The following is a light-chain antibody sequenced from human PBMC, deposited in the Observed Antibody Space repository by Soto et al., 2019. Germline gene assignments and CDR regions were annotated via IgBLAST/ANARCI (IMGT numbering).Light chain of an antibody. Sequence: DIQMTQSPSTLSAFVGDRVTITCRASQSISGWLAWYQQKPGKAPRLLMYVASSLQSGVPSRFSGSGSATEFTLTISSLQPDDFATYYCQQYNSYSGPWTFGQGTKVDIK. V-gene: IGKV1-5*01. CDR3: QQYNSYSGPWT. CDR1: QSISGW. CDR2: VAS. J-gene: IGKJ1*01.